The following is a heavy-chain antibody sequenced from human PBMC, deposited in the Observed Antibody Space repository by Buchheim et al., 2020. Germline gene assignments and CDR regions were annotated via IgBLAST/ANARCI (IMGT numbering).Heavy chain of an antibody. Sequence: QAQLVESAGGVVQPGRSLRLSCAASGFTFSSYGMHWVRQAPGKGMEWVAVISYDGSNEYYADSVKGRFTISRDNLKNTVYLQMNSLRAEDTAVYYCANEEQLWSVGSYCFDYWGQGT. CDR1: GFTFSSYG. V-gene: IGHV3-30*18. CDR3: ANEEQLWSVGSYCFDY. CDR2: ISYDGSNE. J-gene: IGHJ4*02. D-gene: IGHD5-18*01.